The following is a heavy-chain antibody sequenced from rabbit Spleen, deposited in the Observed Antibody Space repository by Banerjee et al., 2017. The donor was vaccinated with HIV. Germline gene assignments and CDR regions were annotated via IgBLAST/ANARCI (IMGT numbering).Heavy chain of an antibody. D-gene: IGHD2-1*01. CDR3: ARGSAAMTMVITGYYLNL. J-gene: IGHJ4*01. CDR2: IYTGSGST. Sequence: QSLEESGGDLVKPGASLTLTCTASGVSFSVSSYMCWVRQAPGKGLEWIACIYTGSGSTYYASWAKGRFTISKTSSTTVTLQMTSLTAADTATYFCARGSAAMTMVITGYYLNLWGQGTLVTVS. V-gene: IGHV1S40*01. CDR1: GVSFSVSSY.